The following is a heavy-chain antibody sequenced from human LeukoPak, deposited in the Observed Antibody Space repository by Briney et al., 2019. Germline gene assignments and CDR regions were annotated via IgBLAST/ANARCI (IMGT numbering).Heavy chain of an antibody. J-gene: IGHJ5*01. CDR3: AKDLHDYGNYVGWFDS. V-gene: IGHV3-23*01. D-gene: IGHD4-11*01. Sequence: GGSLRLSCVAPGFTFSSYAMDWVRQAPGKGLEWVSAISGSGGNTYYADSVKGRFTISRDHSKTTLFLQMNSLRAEDTAVYYCAKDLHDYGNYVGWFDSWGQGTLVTVSS. CDR1: GFTFSSYA. CDR2: ISGSGGNT.